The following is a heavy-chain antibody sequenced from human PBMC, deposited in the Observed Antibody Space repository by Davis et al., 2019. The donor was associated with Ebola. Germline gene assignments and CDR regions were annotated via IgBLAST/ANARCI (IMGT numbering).Heavy chain of an antibody. Sequence: GESLKLSCSASGFTLSSYWMPWVRQAPGKGLVWVSRISSDGSSTSYSDSVRGRFPISRDNAKHTLYLQMDSLRAEDTAVYHCARVIHFPGIGTDVWGQGATVTVSS. CDR1: GFTLSSYW. CDR2: ISSDGSST. D-gene: IGHD2/OR15-2a*01. J-gene: IGHJ6*02. V-gene: IGHV3-74*01. CDR3: ARVIHFPGIGTDV.